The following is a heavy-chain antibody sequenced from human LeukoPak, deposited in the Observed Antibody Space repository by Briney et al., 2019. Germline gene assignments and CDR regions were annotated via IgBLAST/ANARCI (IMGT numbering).Heavy chain of an antibody. Sequence: GGSLRLSCAASGFTFSSYSMNWVRQAPGKVLEWVSSISSSSSYIYYADSVKGRFTISRDNAKNSLYLQMNSLRAEDTAVYYCARDVVRGVIIPYFDYWGQGTLVTVSS. J-gene: IGHJ4*02. CDR3: ARDVVRGVIIPYFDY. CDR1: GFTFSSYS. CDR2: ISSSSSYI. V-gene: IGHV3-21*01. D-gene: IGHD3-10*01.